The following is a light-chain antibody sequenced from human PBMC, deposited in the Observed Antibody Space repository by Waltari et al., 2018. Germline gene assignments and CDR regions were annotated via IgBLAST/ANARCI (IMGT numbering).Light chain of an antibody. CDR2: EDS. CDR3: YSTDSSGNPS. V-gene: IGLV3-10*01. Sequence: SYELTQPPSVSVSPGQTARITCSGNALSNKYASWHQQKSGQAPVAVIYEDSKRSSGIPERFSGSRSGTMATLTITGAQEEDEADYYCYSTDSSGNPSFGTGTKVTVL. CDR1: ALSNKY. J-gene: IGLJ1*01.